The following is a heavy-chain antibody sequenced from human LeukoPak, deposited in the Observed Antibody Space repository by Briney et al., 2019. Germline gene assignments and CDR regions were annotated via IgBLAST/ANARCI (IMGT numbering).Heavy chain of an antibody. V-gene: IGHV4-4*07. D-gene: IGHD5-18*01. Sequence: ASETLSLTCTVSGGSISSYYWSWIRQPAGKGLEWIGRINTSGSTNYNPSLKSRVTISVDKSKNQFSLKLSSVTAADTAVYYCARDEGYSYGSYYMDVWGKGTTVTVSS. CDR3: ARDEGYSYGSYYMDV. CDR1: GGSISSYY. CDR2: INTSGST. J-gene: IGHJ6*03.